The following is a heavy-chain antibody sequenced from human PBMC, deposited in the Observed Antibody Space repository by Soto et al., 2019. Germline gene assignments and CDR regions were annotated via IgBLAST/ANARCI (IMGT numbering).Heavy chain of an antibody. V-gene: IGHV4-4*07. CDR2: ISSNGTT. J-gene: IGHJ4*02. D-gene: IGHD6-19*01. CDR3: ARDLWVAGIPYYFQF. Sequence: SETLSLTCTVSGGSISGNFLTWIRQPAGKGLEWIGRISSNGTTDYNPSLKSRVTMSIDTSKNHFSIALISVTASDTAVYYCARDLWVAGIPYYFQFWGQGTLVTVSS. CDR1: GGSISGNF.